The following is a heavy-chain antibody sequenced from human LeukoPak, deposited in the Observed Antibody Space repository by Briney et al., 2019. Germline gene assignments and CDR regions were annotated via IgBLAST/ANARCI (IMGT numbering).Heavy chain of an antibody. D-gene: IGHD2-8*01. CDR1: GYTFTGYH. CDR2: INPNSGGT. J-gene: IGHJ5*02. CDR3: AREGLAGVLYYWFDP. Sequence: ASVKVSCKASGYTFTGYHMHWVRQAPGQGLEWMGWINPNSGGTNYAQKFQGRVTMTRDTSSSTAYMELSRLTSDDTAVYYCAREGLAGVLYYWFDPWGQGTLVTVSS. V-gene: IGHV1-2*02.